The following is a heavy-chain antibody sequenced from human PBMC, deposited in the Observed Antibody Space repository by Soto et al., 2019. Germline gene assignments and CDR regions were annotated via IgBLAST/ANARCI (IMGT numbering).Heavy chain of an antibody. J-gene: IGHJ6*02. CDR2: ISTYNGDT. CDR3: ARESVAPYYYGMDV. V-gene: IGHV1-18*01. D-gene: IGHD5-12*01. Sequence: QVQLVQSGAEVKKPGASVKVSCKASGYTFTRSGISWVRQAPGQGLEWMGWISTYNGDTNYAQTFQGRVTMTTDTSTSTVYMELRSLRSDDTAVYYCARESVAPYYYGMDVWGQGTPVTVSS. CDR1: GYTFTRSG.